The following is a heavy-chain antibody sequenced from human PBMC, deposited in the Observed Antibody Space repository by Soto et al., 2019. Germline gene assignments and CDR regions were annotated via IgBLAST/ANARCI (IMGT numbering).Heavy chain of an antibody. CDR3: ATLSGYYGSGSYYPLGFQH. J-gene: IGHJ1*01. CDR1: GYTLTELS. Sequence: ASVKVSCKVSGYTLTELSMHWVRRATGKGLDWMGGFDPEDGETIYAQKFQGRVTMTEDTSTDTAYMELSSLRSEDTAVYYCATLSGYYGSGSYYPLGFQHWGQGTLVTVSS. V-gene: IGHV1-24*01. CDR2: FDPEDGET. D-gene: IGHD3-10*01.